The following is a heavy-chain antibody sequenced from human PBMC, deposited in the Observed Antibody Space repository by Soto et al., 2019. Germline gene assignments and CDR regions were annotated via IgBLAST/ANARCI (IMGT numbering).Heavy chain of an antibody. Sequence: GGCVRHTCAAAEFAVSSKYMTWVSQAPGKGLEWVSVIYGGGTTYYADSVKGRFTISRDTSKNTLYLQMNSLRAEDTAVYYCVQTTGWPGFDFWGQGTLVTVSS. D-gene: IGHD6-19*01. CDR3: VQTTGWPGFDF. J-gene: IGHJ4*02. V-gene: IGHV3-53*01. CDR1: EFAVSSKY. CDR2: IYGGGTT.